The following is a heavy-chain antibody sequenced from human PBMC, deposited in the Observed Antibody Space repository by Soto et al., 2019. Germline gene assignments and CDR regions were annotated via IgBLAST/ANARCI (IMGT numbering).Heavy chain of an antibody. CDR3: AKMEGYCNNTICYADGVGQKPLDF. V-gene: IGHV3-9*01. J-gene: IGHJ4*02. D-gene: IGHD2-2*01. Sequence: EAQLVESGGGLVQPGRSLRLSCEASGFTFGAYAMHWVRQAPGKGLEWVSGLSWNSGKMGYADSVKGRFTISRDNTKNSLYLQMNSLRPEDTAFYFCAKMEGYCNNTICYADGVGQKPLDFWGQGTLVTVSS. CDR2: LSWNSGKM. CDR1: GFTFGAYA.